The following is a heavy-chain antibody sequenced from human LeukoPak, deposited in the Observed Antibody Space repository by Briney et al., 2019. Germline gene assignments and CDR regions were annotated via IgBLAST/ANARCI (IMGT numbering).Heavy chain of an antibody. D-gene: IGHD4-17*01. Sequence: PSETLSLTCTVSGGSISNYYWGWIRQAPGKGLEWIGSIYYSGNTYYNSSLKSRVTISVDTSKNQFSLKLSSVTAADTAVYYCAVDYGDYYYYYMDVWGKGTTVTVSS. CDR2: IYYSGNT. CDR3: AVDYGDYYYYYMDV. CDR1: GGSISNYY. J-gene: IGHJ6*03. V-gene: IGHV4-39*07.